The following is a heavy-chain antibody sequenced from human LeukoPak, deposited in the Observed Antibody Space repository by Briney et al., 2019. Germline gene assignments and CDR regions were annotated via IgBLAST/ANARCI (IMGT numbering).Heavy chain of an antibody. Sequence: GGSLRLSCAASGFTFSSYAMSWVRQAPGKGLEWVSVISATGGSTYYADSVKGRFTISRDNSKNTLYLQMNSLRAEDTAVYYCARAPGHSSSLDAFDIWGQGTMVTVSS. CDR2: ISATGGST. D-gene: IGHD6-13*01. V-gene: IGHV3-23*01. CDR1: GFTFSSYA. CDR3: ARAPGHSSSLDAFDI. J-gene: IGHJ3*02.